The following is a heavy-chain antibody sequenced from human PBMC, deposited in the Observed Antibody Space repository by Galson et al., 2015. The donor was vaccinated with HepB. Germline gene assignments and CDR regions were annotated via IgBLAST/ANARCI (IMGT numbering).Heavy chain of an antibody. CDR3: AKDAGGSGSWAYNWFDL. CDR1: DFIFDDYA. J-gene: IGHJ5*02. Sequence: SLRLSCAASDFIFDDYAMHWVRHVPGKGLEWVSGISWNSGCIGYGDSVKGRFTVSRDNAKNSLYLQMNSLRAEDTALYYCAKDAGGSGSWAYNWFDLWGQGTLVTVSS. D-gene: IGHD6-13*01. V-gene: IGHV3-9*01. CDR2: ISWNSGCI.